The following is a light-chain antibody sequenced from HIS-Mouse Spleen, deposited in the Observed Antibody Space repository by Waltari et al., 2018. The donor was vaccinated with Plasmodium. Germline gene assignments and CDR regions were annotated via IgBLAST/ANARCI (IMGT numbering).Light chain of an antibody. V-gene: IGLV2-23*03. J-gene: IGLJ2*01. CDR3: CSYAGSSTFVV. Sequence: QSALTQPASVSGSPGQSITISCTGTSSAVGRYNLVSWYQQHPGKAPKLMIYEGSKLPSGVSNRFSGSKSGNTASLTISGLQAEDEADYYCCSYAGSSTFVVFGGGTKLTVL. CDR2: EGS. CDR1: SSAVGRYNL.